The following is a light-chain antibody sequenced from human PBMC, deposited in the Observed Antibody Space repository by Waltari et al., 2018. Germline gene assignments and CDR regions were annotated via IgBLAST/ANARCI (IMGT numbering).Light chain of an antibody. J-gene: IGKJ1*01. CDR1: QTISGW. CDR3: QQYNAFPWT. V-gene: IGKV1-5*03. CDR2: KAS. Sequence: DIQMTQSPPTLSASVGDRVTITCRASQTISGWLAWYQQKPGKAPKLLIYKASSLQRGVPSRFSGSGSGTEFALTISSLQPDDFATYHCQQYNAFPWTFGHGTKVEI.